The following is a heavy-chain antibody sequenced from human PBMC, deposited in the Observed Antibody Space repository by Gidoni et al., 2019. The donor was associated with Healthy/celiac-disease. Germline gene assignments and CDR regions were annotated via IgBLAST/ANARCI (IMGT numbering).Heavy chain of an antibody. J-gene: IGHJ4*02. CDR2: ISYDGSNK. Sequence: QGQLVQSGGGVVQPGRALRLSCAASGLTFSSYGMHWVRQAPGKGLEWVAVISYDGSNKYYADSVKGRFTISRDNSKKTLYLQMNSLRAEDTAVYYCAKDLWSSTSCFDYWGQGTLVTVSS. CDR3: AKDLWSSTSCFDY. CDR1: GLTFSSYG. D-gene: IGHD2-2*01. V-gene: IGHV3-30*18.